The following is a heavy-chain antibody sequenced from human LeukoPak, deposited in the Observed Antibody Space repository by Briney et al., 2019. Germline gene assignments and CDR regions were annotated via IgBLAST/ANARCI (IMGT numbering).Heavy chain of an antibody. V-gene: IGHV4-34*01. CDR3: ARGRIGYYYYYMDV. J-gene: IGHJ6*03. D-gene: IGHD1-14*01. CDR1: GGSFSGYY. CDR2: INHSGST. Sequence: PSETLSLTCAVYGGSFSGYYWSWIRQPPGKGLEWIGKINHSGSTNYNPSLKSRVTISVDTSKNQFSLKLSSVTAADTAVYYCARGRIGYYYYYMDVWGKGTTVTVSS.